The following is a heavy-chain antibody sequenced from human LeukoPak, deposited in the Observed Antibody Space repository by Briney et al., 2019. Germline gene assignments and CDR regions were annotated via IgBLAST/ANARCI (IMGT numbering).Heavy chain of an antibody. CDR3: ARGLRGGTYYYYGMDV. CDR2: INHSGST. CDR1: GGSFSGYY. Sequence: SETLSLTCAVYGGSFSGYYWSWIRQPPGKGLEWIGEINHSGSTNYNPSLKSRVTISVDTSKNQFSLKLSSVTAADTAVYYCARGLRGGTYYYYGMDVWGEGTTVTVSS. V-gene: IGHV4-34*01. D-gene: IGHD3-10*01. J-gene: IGHJ6*04.